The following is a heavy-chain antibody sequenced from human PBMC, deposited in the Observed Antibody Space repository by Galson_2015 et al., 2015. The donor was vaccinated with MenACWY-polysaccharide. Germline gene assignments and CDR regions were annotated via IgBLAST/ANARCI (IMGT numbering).Heavy chain of an antibody. CDR3: ARAMVRGVMAPRGYYYYGMDV. Sequence: SVKVSCKASGYTFTGYYMHWVRQAPGQGLEWMGWINPNSGSTNYAQKFQGRVTMTRDTSISTAYMELSRLRSDDTAVYYCARAMVRGVMAPRGYYYYGMDVWGQGTTVTVSS. CDR2: INPNSGST. J-gene: IGHJ6*02. V-gene: IGHV1-2*02. CDR1: GYTFTGYY. D-gene: IGHD3-10*01.